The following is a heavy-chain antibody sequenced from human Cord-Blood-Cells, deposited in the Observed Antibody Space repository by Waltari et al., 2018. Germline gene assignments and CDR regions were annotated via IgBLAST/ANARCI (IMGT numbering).Heavy chain of an antibody. CDR1: GFTISNAW. D-gene: IGHD1-26*01. Sequence: VQLVESGGGLVKPGGSLRLSCAASGFTISNAWMSWVRQAPGKGLEWVGRSKIKTDGGTTDYAAPVKGRFTISRDDSRNTLYLQMNSLKTEDTAVYYCTTAGDLVGATAFDIWGQGTMVTVSS. CDR3: TTAGDLVGATAFDI. V-gene: IGHV3-15*01. CDR2: SKIKTDGGTT. J-gene: IGHJ3*02.